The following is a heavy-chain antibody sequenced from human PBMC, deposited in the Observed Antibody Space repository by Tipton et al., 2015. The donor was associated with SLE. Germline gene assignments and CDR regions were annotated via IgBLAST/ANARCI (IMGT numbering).Heavy chain of an antibody. CDR2: IYTSGST. J-gene: IGHJ3*02. CDR3: ASLYSCYDWEIGDVDAFDI. CDR1: GGSISSYY. V-gene: IGHV4-4*07. D-gene: IGHD5-12*01. Sequence: TLSLTCTVSGGSISSYYWSWIRQPAGKGLEWIGRIYTSGSTNYNPSLKSRVTMSVDTSKNQFSLKLSSVTAADTAVYYCASLYSCYDWEIGDVDAFDIWGQGTMVTVSS.